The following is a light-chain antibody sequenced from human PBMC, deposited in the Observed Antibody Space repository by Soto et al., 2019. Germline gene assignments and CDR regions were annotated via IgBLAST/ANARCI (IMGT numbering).Light chain of an antibody. J-gene: IGKJ3*01. CDR1: QSVSSY. V-gene: IGKV3-11*02. Sequence: EIVLTQSPATLSLSPGERATLSCRASQSVSSYLAWYQRKPGQAPRLLIYDASNRATGIPARFSGSGSGRDFTLTISNLEPEDFAVYYCQQRSNWPLFTFGPGTKVDIK. CDR3: QQRSNWPLFT. CDR2: DAS.